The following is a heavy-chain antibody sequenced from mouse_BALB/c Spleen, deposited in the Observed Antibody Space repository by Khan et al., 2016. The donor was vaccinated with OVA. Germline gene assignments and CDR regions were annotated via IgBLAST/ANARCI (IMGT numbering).Heavy chain of an antibody. D-gene: IGHD2-1*01. CDR3: ARSPYGNSFAY. Sequence: QVQLQQSGPELVKPGASVKMSCKASGYTFTDYIMSWVKQRTGQGLEWIGEIYPGSGSNYYNEKLKGKATLIADTSSNTAYMHLSSRTSEDSAVYFCARSPYGNSFAYWGQGTLVTVSA. V-gene: IGHV1-77*01. J-gene: IGHJ3*01. CDR2: IYPGSGSN. CDR1: GYTFTDYI.